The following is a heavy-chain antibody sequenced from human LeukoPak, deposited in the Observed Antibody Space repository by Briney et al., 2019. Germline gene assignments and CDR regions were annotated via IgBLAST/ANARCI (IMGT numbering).Heavy chain of an antibody. V-gene: IGHV4-59*08. CDR2: IYYSGST. CDR1: GGSISSYY. D-gene: IGHD3-16*02. J-gene: IGHJ2*01. CDR3: ARIKPYDYVWGSYRPGYFDL. Sequence: PSETLSLTCAASGGSISSYYWSWIRQPPGKGLEWIGYIYYSGSTNYNPSLKSRVTISVDTSKNQFSLKLSSVTAADTAVYYCARIKPYDYVWGSYRPGYFDLWGRGTLVTVSS.